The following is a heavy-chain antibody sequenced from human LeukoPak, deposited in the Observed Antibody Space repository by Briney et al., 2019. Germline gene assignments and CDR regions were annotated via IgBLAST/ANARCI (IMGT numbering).Heavy chain of an antibody. Sequence: PGGSLRLSCAASGFTFSSHWMSWVRQAPGKGLEWVANIKQDGSEKYYVDSVKGRFTISRDNAKNSLYLQMNSLRAEDTAVYYCARSTHYDKYYYYYMDVWGKGTTVTVSS. V-gene: IGHV3-7*01. CDR3: ARSTHYDKYYYYYMDV. J-gene: IGHJ6*03. D-gene: IGHD3-3*01. CDR1: GFTFSSHW. CDR2: IKQDGSEK.